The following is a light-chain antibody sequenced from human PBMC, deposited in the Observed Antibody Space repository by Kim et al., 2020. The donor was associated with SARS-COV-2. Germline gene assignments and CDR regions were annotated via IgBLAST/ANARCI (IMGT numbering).Light chain of an antibody. V-gene: IGLV3-19*01. J-gene: IGLJ2*01. Sequence: LGQTVRITCQGDSLRTYYASWYQQKPGQAPILVIYGKNNRPSGIPDRFSGSSSGNTAPLTVTGAQAVDEADYYCNSRDNSGDHVVFGGGTQLTVL. CDR3: NSRDNSGDHVV. CDR1: SLRTYY. CDR2: GKN.